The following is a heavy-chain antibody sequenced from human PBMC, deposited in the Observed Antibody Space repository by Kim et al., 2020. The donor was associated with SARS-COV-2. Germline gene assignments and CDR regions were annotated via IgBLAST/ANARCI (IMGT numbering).Heavy chain of an antibody. CDR1: GYTFTSYG. Sequence: ASVKVSCKASGYTFTSYGISWVRQAPGQGLEWMGWISAYNGNTNYAQKLQGRVTMTTDKSTSTAYMALRSLRSEDTAVYYCARRGGVVVVTLWDDGFDIWGQGTTVTVSS. D-gene: IGHD3-22*01. V-gene: IGHV1-18*01. J-gene: IGHJ3*02. CDR3: ARRGGVVVVTLWDDGFDI. CDR2: ISAYNGNT.